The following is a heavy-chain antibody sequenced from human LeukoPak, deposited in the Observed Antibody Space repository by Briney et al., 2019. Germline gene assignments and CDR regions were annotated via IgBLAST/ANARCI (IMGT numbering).Heavy chain of an antibody. CDR2: ISGSGGST. CDR3: VTMVRGVNY. D-gene: IGHD3-10*01. V-gene: IGHV3-23*01. CDR1: GFTFDDYA. Sequence: PGGSLRLSCAASGFTFDDYAMHWVRQAPGKGLEWVSAISGSGGSTYYADSVKGRFTISRDNSKNTLYLQMNSLRAEDTAVYYCVTMVRGVNYWGQGTLVTVSS. J-gene: IGHJ4*02.